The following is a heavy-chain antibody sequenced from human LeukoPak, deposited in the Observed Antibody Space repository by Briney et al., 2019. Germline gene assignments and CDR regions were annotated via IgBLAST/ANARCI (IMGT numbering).Heavy chain of an antibody. CDR2: IHYTGST. D-gene: IGHD3-22*01. CDR1: GGSISSYY. J-gene: IGHJ4*02. CDR3: ASVDDEGYSDS. V-gene: IGHV4-59*01. Sequence: KSSETLSLTCTVSGGSISSYYWSWIRRPPGKGLEWIGYIHYTGSTKYNPSLKSRLTISVDTSKNQFSLKLSSVTAADTAVYYCASVDDEGYSDSWGQGTLVTVSS.